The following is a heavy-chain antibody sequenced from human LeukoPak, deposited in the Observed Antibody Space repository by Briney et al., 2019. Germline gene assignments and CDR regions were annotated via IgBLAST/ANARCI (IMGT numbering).Heavy chain of an antibody. V-gene: IGHV4-59*08. Sequence: SETLSLTCTVSGGSITGNYWTWIRQSPGRGLEYIGYMYSSGSTTYNLSLKSRVTISIDTSKNQFSLKLSSVTAADTAVYYCARRGRSSGWPTHFDYWGQGTLVTVSS. CDR3: ARRGRSSGWPTHFDY. J-gene: IGHJ4*02. CDR2: MYSSGST. D-gene: IGHD6-19*01. CDR1: GGSITGNY.